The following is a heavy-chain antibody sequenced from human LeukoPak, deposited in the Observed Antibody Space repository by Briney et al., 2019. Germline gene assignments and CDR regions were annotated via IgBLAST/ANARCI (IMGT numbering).Heavy chain of an antibody. CDR1: NGSISSYY. CDR2: IFYTGSS. J-gene: IGHJ4*02. V-gene: IGHV4-59*08. CDR3: ARINPNYGSRSYYTGYFDY. Sequence: SETLSLTCSVSNGSISSYYWSWIRQPPGKGLEWIGYIFYTGSSIYNPSLRSRVTMSEDTSKNQFSLNLSSVTAADTAMYYCARINPNYGSRSYYTGYFDYWGQGTLVTVSS. D-gene: IGHD3-10*01.